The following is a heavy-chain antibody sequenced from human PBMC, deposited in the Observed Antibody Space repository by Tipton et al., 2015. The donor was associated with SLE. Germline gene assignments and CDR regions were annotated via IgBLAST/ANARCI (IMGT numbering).Heavy chain of an antibody. D-gene: IGHD5-24*01. CDR1: GGSFSGYY. CDR3: ARGSMD. CDR2: INHRGST. J-gene: IGHJ4*02. Sequence: LRLSCAVYGGSFSGYYWSWIRQPPGKGLEYIGEINHRGSTNYNPSLKSRVTISVDTSKNQFSLKLSSVTAADTAVYYCARGSMDWGQGTLVTVSS. V-gene: IGHV4-34*01.